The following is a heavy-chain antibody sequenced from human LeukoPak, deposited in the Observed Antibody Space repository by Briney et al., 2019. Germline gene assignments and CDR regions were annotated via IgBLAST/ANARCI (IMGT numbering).Heavy chain of an antibody. J-gene: IGHJ4*02. Sequence: PGGSLRLSCAASGFTFSDYYMSWIRQAPGKGLEWLSYISKSGSTKYYADSVKGRFTISRDNAKNSLYLQMNSLRAEDTAVYYCAKDWWPITMIAGFDYWGQGTLVTVSS. CDR3: AKDWWPITMIAGFDY. CDR2: ISKSGSTK. V-gene: IGHV3-11*01. CDR1: GFTFSDYY. D-gene: IGHD3-22*01.